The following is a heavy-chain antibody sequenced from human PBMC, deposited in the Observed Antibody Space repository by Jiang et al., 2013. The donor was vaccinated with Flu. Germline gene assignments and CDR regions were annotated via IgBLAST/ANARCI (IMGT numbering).Heavy chain of an antibody. Sequence: KPSETLSLTCTVSGGSISSHYWSWIRQPPGKGLEWIGYIYYSGSTNYNPSLKSRVTISVDTSKNQFSLKLSSVTAADTAVYYCARSATYYDFWSGYYTYYYYYYMDVWGKGTTVTVSS. CDR2: IYYSGST. CDR1: GGSISSHY. J-gene: IGHJ6*03. CDR3: ARSATYYDFWSGYYTYYYYYYMDV. V-gene: IGHV4-59*11. D-gene: IGHD3-3*01.